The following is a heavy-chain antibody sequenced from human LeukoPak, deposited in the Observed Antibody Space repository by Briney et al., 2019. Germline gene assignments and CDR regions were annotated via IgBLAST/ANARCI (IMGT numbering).Heavy chain of an antibody. CDR3: AKEEQQLGGGFDY. J-gene: IGHJ4*02. V-gene: IGHV3-48*04. Sequence: GGSLRLSCAASGFTFSSYSMNWVRQAPGKWLEWVSYISSSSSTIYYADSVKGRFTISRDNAKNSLYLQMNSLRAEDTAVYYCAKEEQQLGGGFDYWGQGTLVTVSS. CDR2: ISSSSSTI. D-gene: IGHD6-13*01. CDR1: GFTFSSYS.